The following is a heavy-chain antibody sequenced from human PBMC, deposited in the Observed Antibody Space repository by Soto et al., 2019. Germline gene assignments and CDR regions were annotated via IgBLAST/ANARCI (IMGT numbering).Heavy chain of an antibody. V-gene: IGHV3-15*07. J-gene: IGHJ6*01. CDR2: IKSKGSGETT. D-gene: IGHD3-10*01. CDR1: GFSFTAAW. CDR3: SKQRCPSGSFYYGLEV. Sequence: QLVESGGGLVTPGKSVRLSCVGSGFSFTAAWMNWVRRAPGTGLEWVGRIKSKGSGETTDYSASVKGRFTISRDDSKNTVYLQMNSLKTEDTAVYYCSKQRCPSGSFYYGLEVWGQGSTVTVTS.